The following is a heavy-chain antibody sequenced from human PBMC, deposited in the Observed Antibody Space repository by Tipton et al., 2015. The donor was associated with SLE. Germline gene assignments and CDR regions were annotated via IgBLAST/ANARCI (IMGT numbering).Heavy chain of an antibody. CDR1: GGSISSISDY. V-gene: IGHV4-39*07. D-gene: IGHD2-2*01. Sequence: TLSLTCTVSGGSISSISDYWGWIRQPPGKGLEWVGSIYFTGSTPYTPSLKSRFTISVDTSKSQFSLKLTSVTAADTAVCYCAGAGDRSCDDEVSGVGFDIWDHCSLVTVP. CDR2: IYFTGST. J-gene: IGHJ3*02. CDR3: AGAGDRSCDDEVSGVGFDI.